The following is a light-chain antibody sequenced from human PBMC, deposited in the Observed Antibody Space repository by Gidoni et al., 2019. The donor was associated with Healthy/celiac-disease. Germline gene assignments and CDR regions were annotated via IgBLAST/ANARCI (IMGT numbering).Light chain of an antibody. CDR1: QDISNY. CDR2: DAS. CDR3: QQYDNLPYT. V-gene: IGKV1-33*01. Sequence: DIQRTQSPSSLSASVGDRVTITCQASQDISNYLNWYQQKTGKAPKLLIYDASNLETGVPSRFSGSGSGTDFTFTISSLQPEDIATYYCQQYDNLPYTFGQGTKLEIK. J-gene: IGKJ2*01.